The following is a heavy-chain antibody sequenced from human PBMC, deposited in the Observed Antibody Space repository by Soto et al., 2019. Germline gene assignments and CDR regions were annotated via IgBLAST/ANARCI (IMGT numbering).Heavy chain of an antibody. D-gene: IGHD1-1*01. V-gene: IGHV1-18*01. Sequence: APVKAPCHASGYTFNSYGSSWVRKAPGQGLEWMGWIISHNRYSKYAQKLQGRVTMTTDTSTSTAYMELRSLRSDDTAVYYCAVVLAWNDGAYYFDYWG. CDR2: IISHNRYS. CDR3: AVVLAWNDGAYYFDY. CDR1: GYTFNSYG. J-gene: IGHJ4*01.